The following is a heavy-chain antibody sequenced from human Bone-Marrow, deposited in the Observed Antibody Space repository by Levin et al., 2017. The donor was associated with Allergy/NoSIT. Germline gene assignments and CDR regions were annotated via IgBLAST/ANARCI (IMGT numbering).Heavy chain of an antibody. CDR3: KSGNY. D-gene: IGHD1-1*01. CDR1: GFTFSGAA. CDR2: IRTKPNNYAT. J-gene: IGHJ4*02. V-gene: IGHV3-73*01. Sequence: GGSLRLSCAASGFTFSGAAMHWVRQASGKGLEWVCRIRTKPNNYATAYAASVRGRFTIARDDSKQTAYLQMNSLTTEATAMYYCKSGNYWGQGTLVTVSS.